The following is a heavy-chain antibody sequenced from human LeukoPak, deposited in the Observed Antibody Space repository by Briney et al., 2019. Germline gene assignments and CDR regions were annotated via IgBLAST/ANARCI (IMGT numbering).Heavy chain of an antibody. CDR2: IYSGGST. V-gene: IGHV3-66*01. CDR1: GFTVSSNY. CDR3: AWIVDTAMVEFAFDI. D-gene: IGHD5-18*01. Sequence: GSLXXSCAASGFTVSSNYMSWVRQAPGKGLEWGSVIYSGGSTYYADSVKGRFTISRDNSKNTLYLQMNSLRAEDTAVYYCAWIVDTAMVEFAFDIWGQGTMVTVSS. J-gene: IGHJ3*02.